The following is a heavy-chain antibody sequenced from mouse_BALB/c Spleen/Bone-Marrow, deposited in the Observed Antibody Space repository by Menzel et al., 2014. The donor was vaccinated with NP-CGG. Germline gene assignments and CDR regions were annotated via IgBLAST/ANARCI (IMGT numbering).Heavy chain of an antibody. V-gene: IGHV4-1*02. J-gene: IGHJ3*01. D-gene: IGHD1-2*01. CDR2: INPDGSTI. CDR1: GLDFSRFW. CDR3: TRLHYYGYSAY. Sequence: EVQLQQSGGGLVQPGGSLKLSCAASGLDFSRFWMSWVRQAPGKGLEWIGEINPDGSTINYTPSLKDKFIISRVNAKNTLYLQKSKVRSEDTALYYCTRLHYYGYSAYWGQGTLVTVST.